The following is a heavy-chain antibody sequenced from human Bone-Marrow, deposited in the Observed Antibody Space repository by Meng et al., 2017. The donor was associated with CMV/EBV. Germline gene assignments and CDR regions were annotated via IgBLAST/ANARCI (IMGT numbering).Heavy chain of an antibody. J-gene: IGHJ5*02. CDR2: IYYTGTS. V-gene: IGHV4-61*01. Sequence: SETLSLTCTVSGGSVSSGSYYWSWIRQSPGKGLEWIGYIYYTGTSNYNPSLKSRVTISVDTSKNQFSLKLNSVTAADTAVYYCARSRYTSSPWFDRWGQGTLVTVSS. CDR3: ARSRYTSSPWFDR. D-gene: IGHD6-6*01. CDR1: GGSVSSGSYY.